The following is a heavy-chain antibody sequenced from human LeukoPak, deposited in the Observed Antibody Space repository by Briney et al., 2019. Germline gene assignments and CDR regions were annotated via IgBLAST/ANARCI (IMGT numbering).Heavy chain of an antibody. J-gene: IGHJ4*02. CDR2: IGISGCNT. CDR1: ALTFISYC. Sequence: GGSLRLSCAASALTFISYCLSWVRQAPGKGLEWVSGIGISGCNTYYADFVKGRFTISRDNSKNTLYLQMNSLRAEDTAFYYCAKDHGSGSYYNLRDYWGQGTVVTVSS. D-gene: IGHD3-10*01. CDR3: AKDHGSGSYYNLRDY. V-gene: IGHV3-23*01.